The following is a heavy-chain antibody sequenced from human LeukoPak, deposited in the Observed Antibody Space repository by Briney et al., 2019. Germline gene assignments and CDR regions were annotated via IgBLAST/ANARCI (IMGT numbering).Heavy chain of an antibody. CDR2: ISDSGTNT. J-gene: IGHJ4*02. CDR3: TKVRSCSSNWALRVFDY. Sequence: GGPLRLSCAASGFTFSSYAMSWVRQAPGRGLEWVSSISDSGTNTYYAASVKGRFTISRDNSKSTLYLEMNSLRVEDTAVYYCTKVRSCSSNWALRVFDYWGQGALVTVSS. D-gene: IGHD4-11*01. V-gene: IGHV3-23*01. CDR1: GFTFSSYA.